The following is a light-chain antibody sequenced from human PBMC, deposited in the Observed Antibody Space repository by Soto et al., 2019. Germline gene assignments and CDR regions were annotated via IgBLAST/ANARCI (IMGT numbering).Light chain of an antibody. CDR3: QQYYSYPYT. CDR1: QNIGNW. J-gene: IGKJ2*01. V-gene: IGKV1-5*01. CDR2: GAS. Sequence: DIQMTQSPSTLSASVGDRVTIKCRASQNIGNWLAWYQQRPGKAPNLLIYGASSLQTVVPTRFSGSGFGTEFTLIISSLQPDDFATYYCQQYYSYPYTFGQGTKLEIK.